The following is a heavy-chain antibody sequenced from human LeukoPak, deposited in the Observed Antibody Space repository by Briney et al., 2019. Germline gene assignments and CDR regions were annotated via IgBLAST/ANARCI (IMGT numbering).Heavy chain of an antibody. Sequence: SETLSLTCTVSGGSISSYYWSWIRQPAGKGREWIGRIYTSGSTNYNPSLKSRVTMSVDTSKNQFSLKLSSVTAADTAVYYCARGYSSGWYENWFDPWGQGTLVTVSS. J-gene: IGHJ5*02. D-gene: IGHD6-19*01. CDR1: GGSISSYY. V-gene: IGHV4-4*07. CDR2: IYTSGST. CDR3: ARGYSSGWYENWFDP.